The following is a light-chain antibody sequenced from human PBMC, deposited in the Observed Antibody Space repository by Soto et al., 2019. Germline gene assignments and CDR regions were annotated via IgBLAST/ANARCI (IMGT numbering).Light chain of an antibody. Sequence: QSALTQPPSASGSPGQSVTISCTGTGSDVGGYNYVSWYQQHPGKAPKLMIYEVSKRPSGVPDRFSGSKSGNTASLTVSGLQAEDEADYYCSSYAGSNKRFGGGTQLTVL. CDR1: GSDVGGYNY. CDR2: EVS. CDR3: SSYAGSNKR. V-gene: IGLV2-8*01. J-gene: IGLJ2*01.